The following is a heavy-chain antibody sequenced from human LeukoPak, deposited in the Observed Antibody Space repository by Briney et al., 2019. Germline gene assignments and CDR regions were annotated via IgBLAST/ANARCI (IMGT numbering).Heavy chain of an antibody. Sequence: SETLSLTCTVSGGSISSSSYYWGWIRQPPGKGLEWIGSIYYSGSTYYNPSLKSRVTISVDTSKNQFSLKLSSVTAADTAVYYCARGPPPDFDYWGQGTLVTVSS. CDR3: ARGPPPDFDY. CDR1: GGSISSSSYY. J-gene: IGHJ4*02. CDR2: IYYSGST. V-gene: IGHV4-39*07.